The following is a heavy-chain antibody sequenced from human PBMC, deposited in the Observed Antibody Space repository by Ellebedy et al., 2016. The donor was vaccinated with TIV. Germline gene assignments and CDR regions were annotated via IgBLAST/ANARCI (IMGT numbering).Heavy chain of an antibody. CDR1: GGSFSGYY. Sequence: MPSETLSLTCAVYGGSFSGYYWSWIRQPPGKGLEWIGEINHSGSTNYNPSLKSRVTVSVDTSKNQFSLKLSSVTAADTAVYYCARLDGYSYGDYYYYGMDVWGQGTTVTVSS. V-gene: IGHV4-34*01. D-gene: IGHD5-18*01. CDR2: INHSGST. J-gene: IGHJ6*02. CDR3: ARLDGYSYGDYYYYGMDV.